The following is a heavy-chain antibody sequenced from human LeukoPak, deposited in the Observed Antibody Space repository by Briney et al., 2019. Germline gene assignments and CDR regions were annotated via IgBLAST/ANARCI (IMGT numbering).Heavy chain of an antibody. Sequence: TGGSLRLSCAASGFTFSIYAVNWVRQAPGKGLEWVSSISSSSSYIYYADSVKGRFTISRDNAKNSLYLQMNSLRAEDTAVYYCARDGKLGYCSGGSCYSGFDYWGQGTLVTVSS. CDR2: ISSSSSYI. V-gene: IGHV3-21*01. CDR1: GFTFSIYA. CDR3: ARDGKLGYCSGGSCYSGFDY. J-gene: IGHJ4*02. D-gene: IGHD2-15*01.